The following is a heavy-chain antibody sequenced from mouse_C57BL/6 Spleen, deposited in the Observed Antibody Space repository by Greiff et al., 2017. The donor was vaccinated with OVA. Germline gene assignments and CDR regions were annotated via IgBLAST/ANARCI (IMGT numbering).Heavy chain of an antibody. CDR2: ISDGGSYT. J-gene: IGHJ3*01. CDR3: ARGGYYGSSPSFAY. D-gene: IGHD1-1*01. CDR1: GFTFSSYA. V-gene: IGHV5-4*01. Sequence: EVQRVESGGGLVKPGGSLKLSCAASGFTFSSYAMSWVRQTPEKRLEWVATISDGGSYTYYPDNVKGRFTISRDNAKTNLYLQMSHLKSEDTAMYYCARGGYYGSSPSFAYWGQGTLVTVSA.